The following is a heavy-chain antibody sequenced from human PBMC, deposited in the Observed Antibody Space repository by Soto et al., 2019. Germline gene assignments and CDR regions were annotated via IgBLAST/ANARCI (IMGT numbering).Heavy chain of an antibody. Sequence: EVQVVECGGGLVQPGESLRLSYAASGFTVSSNYMSWVSQAPGRGLEWVSVIYISGGAYYTGSVKGRFTISRDTSKNTLYIQMNSLRAEDTAVYYCARITGDWFDFDVCGQGTKVTVSP. CDR1: GFTVSSNY. CDR2: IYISGGA. D-gene: IGHD7-27*01. J-gene: IGHJ3*01. CDR3: ARITGDWFDFDV. V-gene: IGHV3-66*01.